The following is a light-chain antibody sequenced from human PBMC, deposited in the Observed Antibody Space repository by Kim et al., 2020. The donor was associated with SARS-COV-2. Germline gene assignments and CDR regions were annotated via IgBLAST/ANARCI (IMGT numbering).Light chain of an antibody. V-gene: IGKV3-11*01. J-gene: IGKJ1*01. Sequence: EITLTQSPGPLSLTPGERATLSCRASQSIRRDLGWYQQKAGQAPRLVIYDASSRATGIPARFSGSGSGTEFTLTISSLEPEDFAVYYCQQRSGWPRTFGQGTKVEIK. CDR3: QQRSGWPRT. CDR2: DAS. CDR1: QSIRRD.